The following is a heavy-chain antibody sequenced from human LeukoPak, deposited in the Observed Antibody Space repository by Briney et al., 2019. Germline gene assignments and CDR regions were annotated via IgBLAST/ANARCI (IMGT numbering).Heavy chain of an antibody. CDR3: ARDATILGYDY. CDR1: GGSISTYY. D-gene: IGHD2-21*01. J-gene: IGHJ4*02. CDR2: IYYSGST. Sequence: SETLSLTCTVSGGSISTYYWSWIRQPPGKGLEWIGYIYYSGSTNYNPSFKSRVTISVDTSKNQFSLKLSSVTAADTAVYYCARDATILGYDYWGQGTLDTVSS. V-gene: IGHV4-59*01.